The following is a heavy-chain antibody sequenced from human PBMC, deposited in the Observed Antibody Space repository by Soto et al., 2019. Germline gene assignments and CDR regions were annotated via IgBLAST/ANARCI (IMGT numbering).Heavy chain of an antibody. J-gene: IGHJ4*02. Sequence: TCSGFYMHWVRQAPGQGLEWMGWINPNSGGTKSAEKFQGRVTMTRDTSISTAYMELSRLTSDDTAAYYCASAAVTGTAGLDFWGQGTQVTVS. V-gene: IGHV1-2*02. CDR3: ASAAVTGTAGLDF. CDR1: TCSGFY. CDR2: INPNSGGT. D-gene: IGHD6-19*01.